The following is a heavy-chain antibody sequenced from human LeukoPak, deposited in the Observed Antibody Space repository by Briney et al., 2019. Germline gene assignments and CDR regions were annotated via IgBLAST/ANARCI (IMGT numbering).Heavy chain of an antibody. J-gene: IGHJ6*02. D-gene: IGHD2-15*01. CDR2: ITAIFRTT. CDR1: GGTFNSYA. Sequence: ASVKVSCKTSGGTFNSYAISWVRQAPGQGLEWMGGITAIFRTTNYAQKFQGRVTITADESMSTVYMELSSLRSEDTAVYYCARHVDGYYYYGMDVWGQGTTVTVSS. CDR3: ARHVDGYYYYGMDV. V-gene: IGHV1-69*01.